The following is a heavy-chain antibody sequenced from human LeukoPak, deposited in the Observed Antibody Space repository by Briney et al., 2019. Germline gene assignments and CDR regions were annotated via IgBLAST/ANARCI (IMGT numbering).Heavy chain of an antibody. Sequence: PGGSLRLSCAASGFTFSSYSMNWVRQAPGKGLEWVSSISSSSSYIYYADSVKGRFTISRDNAKNSLYLQMNSLRAEDTAVYYCARDALAQYCSGGSCYRVGNWFDPWGQGTLVTASS. J-gene: IGHJ5*02. CDR2: ISSSSSYI. CDR1: GFTFSSYS. CDR3: ARDALAQYCSGGSCYRVGNWFDP. V-gene: IGHV3-21*01. D-gene: IGHD2-15*01.